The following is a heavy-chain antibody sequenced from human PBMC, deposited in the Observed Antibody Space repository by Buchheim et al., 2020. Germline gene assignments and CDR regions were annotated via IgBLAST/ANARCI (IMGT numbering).Heavy chain of an antibody. D-gene: IGHD5-18*01. CDR1: GFTFLTYA. V-gene: IGHV3-23*01. CDR2: ISGGGGNT. J-gene: IGHJ6*02. CDR3: AKMGYSRTSYYYYGMDV. Sequence: EVQLSESGGGLVQPGGSLRLSCAASGFTFLTYAMSWVRQAPGKGLEWVSGISGGGGNTYYADSVKGRFTISRDNSKNTLSLQMNSLRAEDTAVYYCAKMGYSRTSYYYYGMDVWGQGTT.